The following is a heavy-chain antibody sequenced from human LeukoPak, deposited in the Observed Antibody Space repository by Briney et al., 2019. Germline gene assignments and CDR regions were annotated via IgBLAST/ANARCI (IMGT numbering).Heavy chain of an antibody. J-gene: IGHJ4*02. Sequence: QPGGSLRLSCAASGFTFSSYWMSWVRQAPGKGLEWVANIKQDGSEKYYVDSVKGRFTISRDNAMNSLYLQMNSLRAEDTAVYYCARVYDYVWGSYRNFDYWGQGTLVTVSS. CDR3: ARVYDYVWGSYRNFDY. V-gene: IGHV3-7*01. CDR1: GFTFSSYW. CDR2: IKQDGSEK. D-gene: IGHD3-16*02.